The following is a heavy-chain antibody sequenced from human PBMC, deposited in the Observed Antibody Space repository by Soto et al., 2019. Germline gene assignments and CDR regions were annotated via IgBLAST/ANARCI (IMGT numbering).Heavy chain of an antibody. Sequence: EVQLVESGGGLVKPGGSLRLSCAASGFTFSSYSMNWVRQAPGTGLEWVSSISSSSSYIYYADSVKGRFTISRDNAKNSMYLQMNRRRAEDTAVYYCARARPYCTNGGCYIDYWGQGTLVTVSS. CDR1: GFTFSSYS. D-gene: IGHD2-8*01. CDR2: ISSSSSYI. J-gene: IGHJ4*02. V-gene: IGHV3-21*01. CDR3: ARARPYCTNGGCYIDY.